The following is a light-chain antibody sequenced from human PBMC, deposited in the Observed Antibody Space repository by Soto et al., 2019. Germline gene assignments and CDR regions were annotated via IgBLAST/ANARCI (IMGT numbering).Light chain of an antibody. CDR2: EVS. CDR3: SSYAGSNNLGV. V-gene: IGLV2-8*01. CDR1: SSDVGGYDY. Sequence: QSVLTQPPSASGSPGQSVTISCTGTSSDVGGYDYVSWYQQHPGKAPKLIIYEVSKRPSGVPDRFSGSKSGNTASLTVSGVQAEDEADYYCSSYAGSNNLGVFGTGTKLTVL. J-gene: IGLJ1*01.